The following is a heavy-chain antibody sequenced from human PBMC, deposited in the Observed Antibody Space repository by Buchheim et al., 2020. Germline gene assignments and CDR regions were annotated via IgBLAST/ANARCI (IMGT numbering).Heavy chain of an antibody. CDR1: GFTFSSYG. V-gene: IGHV3-30*18. D-gene: IGHD6-13*01. CDR3: AKNHPGDSSYYYYGMDV. Sequence: QVQLVESGGGVVRPGRSLRLSCAASGFTFSSYGMHWVRQAPGKGLEWVAVISYDGSNKYYADSVKGRFTISRDNSKNTLYLQMNSLRAEDTAVYYCAKNHPGDSSYYYYGMDVWGQGTT. J-gene: IGHJ6*02. CDR2: ISYDGSNK.